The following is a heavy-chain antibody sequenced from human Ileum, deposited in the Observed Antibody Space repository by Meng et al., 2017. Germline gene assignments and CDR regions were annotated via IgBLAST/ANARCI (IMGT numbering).Heavy chain of an antibody. V-gene: IGHV4-4*02. CDR3: AREWSGSYRHFDY. CDR1: GVSISTGDW. CDR2: IHTSGST. Sequence: QGDGHGSWRGLLKPWVTPALPCAASGVSISTGDWWSWVREPPGKGLEWIGAIHTSGSTNYNPSLKSRVTISVEKSKNQFSLKLNSVTAADTAVYYCAREWSGSYRHFDYWGQGTLVTVSS. J-gene: IGHJ4*02. D-gene: IGHD1-26*01.